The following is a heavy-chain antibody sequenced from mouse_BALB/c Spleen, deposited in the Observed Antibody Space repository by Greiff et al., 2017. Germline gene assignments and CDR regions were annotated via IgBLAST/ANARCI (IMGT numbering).Heavy chain of an antibody. Sequence: QVQLKQPGAELVRPGASVKLSCKASGYTFTSYWINWVKQRPGQGLEWIGNIYPSDSYTNYNQKFKDKATLTVDKSSSTAYMQLSSPTSEDSAVYYCTRGAVVARDYAMDYWGQGTSVTVSS. CDR3: TRGAVVARDYAMDY. D-gene: IGHD1-1*01. V-gene: IGHV1-69*02. CDR1: GYTFTSYW. CDR2: IYPSDSYT. J-gene: IGHJ4*01.